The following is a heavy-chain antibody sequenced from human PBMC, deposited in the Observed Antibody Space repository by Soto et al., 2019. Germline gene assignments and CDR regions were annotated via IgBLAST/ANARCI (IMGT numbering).Heavy chain of an antibody. CDR1: GGSISSYY. CDR2: IYYSGST. Sequence: SETLSLTCTVSGGSISSYYWSWIRQPPGKGLEWIGYIYYSGSTNYNPSLKSRVTISVDTSKNQFSLKLSSVTAADTAVYYCARHVPFVRGGNFCFFDYWGQGTLVTVSS. J-gene: IGHJ4*02. D-gene: IGHD2-15*01. CDR3: ARHVPFVRGGNFCFFDY. V-gene: IGHV4-59*08.